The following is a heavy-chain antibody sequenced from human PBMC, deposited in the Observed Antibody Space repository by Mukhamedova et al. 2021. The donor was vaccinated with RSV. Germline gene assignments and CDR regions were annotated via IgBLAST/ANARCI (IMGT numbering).Heavy chain of an antibody. Sequence: IGYIYYSGSTNYNPSLKSRVTISVDTSKNQFSLKLSSVTAADTAVYYCARDSPDTAMAYGMDVGGQGTTVTVSS. CDR3: ARDSPDTAMAYGMDV. J-gene: IGHJ6*02. V-gene: IGHV4-59*01. D-gene: IGHD5-18*01. CDR2: IYYSGST.